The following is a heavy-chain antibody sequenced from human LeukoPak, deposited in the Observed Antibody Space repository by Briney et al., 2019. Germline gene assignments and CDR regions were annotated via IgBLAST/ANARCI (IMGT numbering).Heavy chain of an antibody. D-gene: IGHD2-2*01. CDR3: ARYCSSTSCYPAY. V-gene: IGHV3-30-3*01. Sequence: PGGSLRLSCAASGFTFSSYAMHWVRQAPGKGLEWVAVISYDGSNKYYADSVKGRFTISRDNAKNSLYLQMNSLRAEDTAVYYCARYCSSTSCYPAYWGQGTLVTVSS. J-gene: IGHJ4*02. CDR1: GFTFSSYA. CDR2: ISYDGSNK.